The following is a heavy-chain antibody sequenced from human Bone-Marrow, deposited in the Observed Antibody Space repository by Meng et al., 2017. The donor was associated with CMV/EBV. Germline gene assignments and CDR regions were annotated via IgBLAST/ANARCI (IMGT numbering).Heavy chain of an antibody. Sequence: ASVKVSCKASGYTFTSYGISWVRQAPGQGLEWMGWISAYNGNTNYAQKLQGRVTMTTDTSTSTAYMELRSLRSDDTAVYYCARGGHDFWSGYTPYYYYGMAVWGPGNTV. CDR1: GYTFTSYG. D-gene: IGHD3-3*01. J-gene: IGHJ6*02. V-gene: IGHV1-18*01. CDR3: ARGGHDFWSGYTPYYYYGMAV. CDR2: ISAYNGNT.